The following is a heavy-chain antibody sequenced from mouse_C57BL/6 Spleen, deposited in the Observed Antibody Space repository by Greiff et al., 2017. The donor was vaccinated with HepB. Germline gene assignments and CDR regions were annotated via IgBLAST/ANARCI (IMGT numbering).Heavy chain of an antibody. V-gene: IGHV1-59*01. D-gene: IGHD1-1*01. Sequence: VKLQQPGAELVRPGTSVKLSCKASGYTFTSYWMHWVKQRPGQGLEWIGVIDPSDSYTNYNQKFKGKATLTVDTSSSTAYMQLSSLTSEDSAVYYCARSYGSSYDWYFDVWGTGTTVTVSS. CDR2: IDPSDSYT. J-gene: IGHJ1*03. CDR3: ARSYGSSYDWYFDV. CDR1: GYTFTSYW.